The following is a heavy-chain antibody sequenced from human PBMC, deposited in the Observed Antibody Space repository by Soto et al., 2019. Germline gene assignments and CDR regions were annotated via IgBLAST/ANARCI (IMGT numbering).Heavy chain of an antibody. CDR1: GVSISSYY. D-gene: IGHD2-2*01. CDR3: ARGDRRGYGYQLV. J-gene: IGHJ4*02. CDR2: IYYSGST. V-gene: IGHV4-59*01. Sequence: ETLGLTCPVSGVSISSYYWSWIRQPPGKGLEWIGYIYYSGSTNYNPSLKSRVTISVDTSKNQFSLKLSSVTAADTAVYYCARGDRRGYGYQLVWGQGTLVTVYS.